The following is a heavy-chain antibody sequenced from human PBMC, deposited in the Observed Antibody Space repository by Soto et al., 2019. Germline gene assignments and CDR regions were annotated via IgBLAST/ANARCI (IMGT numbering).Heavy chain of an antibody. CDR3: ERPTAYHYGMQV. V-gene: IGHV5-51*01. J-gene: IGHJ6*02. D-gene: IGHD1-26*01. Sequence: HGESLKISCKGSGYNFHTYWIAWVRQMPGKGLEWMGFIYPHDSDTRYSPSFRGQVTISADKSINTAYLQWTSLKASDTAIYFCERPTAYHYGMQVWGQGTTVTVSS. CDR1: GYNFHTYW. CDR2: IYPHDSDT.